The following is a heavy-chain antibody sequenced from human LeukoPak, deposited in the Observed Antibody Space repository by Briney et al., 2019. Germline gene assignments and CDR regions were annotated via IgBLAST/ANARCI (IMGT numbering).Heavy chain of an antibody. CDR2: ISSSGSTI. CDR1: GFNFSDYY. Sequence: GGSLRLSCAASGFNFSDYYMSWIRQAPGKGLEWVSYISSSGSTIYCADSVKGRFTISRDNAKNSLYLQMNSLRAEDTAVYYCASHDSSGYYPLLSDYWGQGTLVTVSS. D-gene: IGHD3-22*01. CDR3: ASHDSSGYYPLLSDY. J-gene: IGHJ4*02. V-gene: IGHV3-11*01.